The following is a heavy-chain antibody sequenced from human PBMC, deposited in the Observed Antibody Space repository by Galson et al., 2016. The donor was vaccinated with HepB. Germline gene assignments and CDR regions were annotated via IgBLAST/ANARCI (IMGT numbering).Heavy chain of an antibody. CDR2: IWYDGGNK. CDR1: GFTFSNYG. Sequence: SLRLSCAASGFTFSNYGMHWVRQAPGKGLEWVAVIWYDGGNKYYADSVKGRFTISRDNSKNTLYLQMNSLRAEDTAVYYCAKDRERVAYIFDYWGQGTLVTVSS. J-gene: IGHJ4*02. D-gene: IGHD1-26*01. V-gene: IGHV3-33*06. CDR3: AKDRERVAYIFDY.